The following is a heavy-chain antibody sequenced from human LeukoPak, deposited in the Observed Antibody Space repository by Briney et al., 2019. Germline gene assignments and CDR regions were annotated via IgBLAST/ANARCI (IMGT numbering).Heavy chain of an antibody. CDR3: ARDPRAVAGIRVDAFDI. CDR1: GGSISSYY. Sequence: SETLSLTCTVSGGSISSYYWSWIRQPPGKGLEWIGYIYYSGSTNYNPSLRSRVTISVDTSKNQFSLKLSSVTAADMAVYYCARDPRAVAGIRVDAFDIWGQGTMVTVSS. V-gene: IGHV4-59*01. D-gene: IGHD6-19*01. CDR2: IYYSGST. J-gene: IGHJ3*02.